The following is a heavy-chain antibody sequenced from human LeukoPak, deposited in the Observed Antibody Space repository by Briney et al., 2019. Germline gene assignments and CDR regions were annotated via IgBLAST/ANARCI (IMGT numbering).Heavy chain of an antibody. J-gene: IGHJ4*02. Sequence: GGSLRLSCAASGFTFSDYYMSWIRQAPGKGLEWDSYIRSSSSYTNYADSVKGRFTISRDNAKNSLYLQMNSLRAEDTAVYYCARGNQQLVMYYFDYWGQGTLVTVSS. CDR1: GFTFSDYY. CDR2: IRSSSSYT. V-gene: IGHV3-11*05. CDR3: ARGNQQLVMYYFDY. D-gene: IGHD6-13*01.